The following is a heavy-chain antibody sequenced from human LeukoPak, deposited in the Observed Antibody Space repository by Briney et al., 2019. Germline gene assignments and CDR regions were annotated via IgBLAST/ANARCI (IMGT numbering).Heavy chain of an antibody. J-gene: IGHJ4*02. D-gene: IGHD3-22*01. CDR2: ISGNGGST. CDR3: SKGYYYDSSGYYLNRGPADY. Sequence: PGGSLRLSCAAPGFTFSSYGMSWVRQAPGKGLEWVSAISGNGGSTYYADSVKGRFTISRDNSKNTLYLQMNSLRAEDTAVYYCSKGYYYDSSGYYLNRGPADYWGQGTLVTVSS. V-gene: IGHV3-23*01. CDR1: GFTFSSYG.